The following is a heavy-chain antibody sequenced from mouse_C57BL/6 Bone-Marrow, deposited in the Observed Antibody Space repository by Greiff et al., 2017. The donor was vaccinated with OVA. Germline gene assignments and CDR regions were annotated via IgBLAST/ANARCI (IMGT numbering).Heavy chain of an antibody. CDR2: INPNNGGT. V-gene: IGHV1-26*01. CDR3: ARRTTTVVAPYWYFDV. D-gene: IGHD1-1*01. Sequence: EVQLQQSGPELVKPGASVKISCKASGYTFTDYYMNWVKQSHGKSLEWIGDINPNNGGTSYNQKFKGKATLTVDKSSSTAYMELRSLTSEDSAVYYCARRTTTVVAPYWYFDVWGTGTTVTVSS. J-gene: IGHJ1*03. CDR1: GYTFTDYY.